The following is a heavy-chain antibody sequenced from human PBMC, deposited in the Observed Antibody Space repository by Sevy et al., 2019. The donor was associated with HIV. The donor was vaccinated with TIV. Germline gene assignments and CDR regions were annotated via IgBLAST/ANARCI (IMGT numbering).Heavy chain of an antibody. D-gene: IGHD3-9*01. CDR2: IRSKANSNAA. Sequence: GGSLRLSCAASGFTFSGSAIHWVRQASGKGLEWVGRIRSKANSNAAAHAASVKGRFTISRDDSKNTSYLQMNSLKTEDTAVYYCTRPGGPGGGSYYDVLTGFYEWGQGTLVTVSS. J-gene: IGHJ4*02. CDR3: TRPGGPGGGSYYDVLTGFYE. CDR1: GFTFSGSA. V-gene: IGHV3-73*01.